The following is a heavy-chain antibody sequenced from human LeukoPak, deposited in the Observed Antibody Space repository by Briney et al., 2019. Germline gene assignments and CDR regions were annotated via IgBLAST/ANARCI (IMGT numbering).Heavy chain of an antibody. Sequence: GGSLRLSCAPSGFPFSSYDMSGVRQAPGKGLEWVSSISVSGGSTYYADSVKGRFTISRDNSKNTLYLQMNSLRAEDTAVYYCAKVYDSSGYYDAFDIWGQGTMVTVSS. D-gene: IGHD3-22*01. J-gene: IGHJ3*02. CDR2: ISVSGGST. CDR1: GFPFSSYD. CDR3: AKVYDSSGYYDAFDI. V-gene: IGHV3-23*01.